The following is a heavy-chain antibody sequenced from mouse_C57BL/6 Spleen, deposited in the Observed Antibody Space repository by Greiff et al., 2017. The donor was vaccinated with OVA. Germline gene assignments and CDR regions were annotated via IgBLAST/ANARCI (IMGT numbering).Heavy chain of an antibody. CDR1: GYAFSSYW. D-gene: IGHD3-3*01. V-gene: IGHV1-80*01. CDR2: IYPGDGDT. Sequence: QVHVKQSGAELVKPGASVKISCKASGYAFSSYWMNWVKQRPGKGLEWIGQIYPGDGDTNYNGKFKGKATLTADTSSSTAYMQLSSLTSEDSAVYFCARAGDNYFDYWGQGTTLTVSS. J-gene: IGHJ2*01. CDR3: ARAGDNYFDY.